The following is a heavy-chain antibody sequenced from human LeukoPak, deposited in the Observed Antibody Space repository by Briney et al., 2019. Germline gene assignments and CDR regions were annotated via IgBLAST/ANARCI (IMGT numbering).Heavy chain of an antibody. Sequence: GGSLRLSGAASGFIFSNYAMSWVRQAPGKGLEWVSVSGSGYSTYYADSVKGRFTVSRDNSKNTLYLQMNSLRAEDTAVYYCAKKITEAGHNWFDPWGQGTLVTVSS. CDR3: AKKITEAGHNWFDP. V-gene: IGHV3-23*01. CDR1: GFIFSNYA. D-gene: IGHD6-13*01. J-gene: IGHJ5*02. CDR2: SGSGYST.